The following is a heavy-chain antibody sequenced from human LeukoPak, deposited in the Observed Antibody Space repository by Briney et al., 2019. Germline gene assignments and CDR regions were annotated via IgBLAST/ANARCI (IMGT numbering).Heavy chain of an antibody. CDR1: GYTFTSYG. D-gene: IGHD3-9*01. Sequence: ASVKVSCKASGYTFTSYGISWVRQAPGQGLEWMGWISAYNGNTNYAQKLQGRVTMTTDTSTSTAYMELRSLRSDDTAVYYCARRLGTYYDILTGYYKKGGYFDYWGQGTLVTVSS. CDR3: ARRLGTYYDILTGYYKKGGYFDY. CDR2: ISAYNGNT. J-gene: IGHJ4*02. V-gene: IGHV1-18*01.